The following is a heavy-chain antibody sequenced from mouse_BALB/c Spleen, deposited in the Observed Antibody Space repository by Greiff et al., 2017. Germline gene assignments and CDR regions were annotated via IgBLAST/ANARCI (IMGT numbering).Heavy chain of an antibody. D-gene: IGHD1-1*01. CDR2: ISSGGGNT. V-gene: IGHV5-9*03. CDR3: ASSQRYYFDY. Sequence: DVMLVESGGGLVKPGGSLKLSCAASGFTFSSYTMSWVRQTPEKRLEWVATISSGGGNTYYPDSVKGRFTISRDNAKNNLYLQMSSLRSEDTALYYCASSQRYYFDYWGQGTTLTVSS. CDR1: GFTFSSYT. J-gene: IGHJ2*01.